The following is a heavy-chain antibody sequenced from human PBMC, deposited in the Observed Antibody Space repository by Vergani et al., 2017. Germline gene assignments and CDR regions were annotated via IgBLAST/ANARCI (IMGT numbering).Heavy chain of an antibody. Sequence: EVQLVQSGAEVKKPGESLKISCQAFGYIFSNFWIGWVRQRPGRGLEWMVIIYPGDSEVKSNPTFRGQVIFSVDTSVNTAYLQWRSLQASDTATYFCASGGHGSENGGALQLWGQGTNITVSS. CDR2: IYPGDSEV. CDR3: ASGGHGSENGGALQL. J-gene: IGHJ3*01. CDR1: GYIFSNFW. V-gene: IGHV5-51*01. D-gene: IGHD3-10*01.